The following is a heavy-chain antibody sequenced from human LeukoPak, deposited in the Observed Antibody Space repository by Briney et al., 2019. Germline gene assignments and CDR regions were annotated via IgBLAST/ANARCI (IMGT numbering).Heavy chain of an antibody. J-gene: IGHJ4*02. CDR2: IFPIFGTA. D-gene: IGHD5-12*01. V-gene: IGHV1-69*05. CDR1: GGTFSSYA. CDR3: ASESGYSGYDSGVVDY. Sequence: SVKVSXKASGGTFSSYAISWVRQAPGQGLEWMGGIFPIFGTANYAQKFQGRVTITTDESTSTAYMELSSLRSEDTAVYYCASESGYSGYDSGVVDYWGQGTLVTVSS.